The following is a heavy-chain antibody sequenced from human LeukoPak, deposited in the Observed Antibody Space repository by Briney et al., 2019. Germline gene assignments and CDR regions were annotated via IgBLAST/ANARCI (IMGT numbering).Heavy chain of an antibody. CDR2: ISWNSGSI. J-gene: IGHJ4*02. Sequence: GRSLRLSCAASGFTFDDYAIHWVRQAPGKGLEWVSGISWNSGSIGYADSVKGRFTISRDNAKNSLYLQRNSLSAEATALYYCAKDMGFGELSTLFDYWGQGTLVTVSS. CDR3: AKDMGFGELSTLFDY. D-gene: IGHD3-10*01. V-gene: IGHV3-9*01. CDR1: GFTFDDYA.